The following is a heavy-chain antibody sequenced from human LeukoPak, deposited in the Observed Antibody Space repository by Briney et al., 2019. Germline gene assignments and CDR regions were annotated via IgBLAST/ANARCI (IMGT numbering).Heavy chain of an antibody. CDR3: ARDSSSGYFFDY. V-gene: IGHV3-48*04. D-gene: IGHD6-13*01. CDR1: GFTFSSYS. Sequence: GGSLRLSCAASGFTFSSYSMNWVSQAPGKGLEWLSYMSSSSSTIYYADSVKGRFTISRDNAKNSLYLQMNSLRAEDTAVYYCARDSSSGYFFDYWGQGTLVSVSS. J-gene: IGHJ4*02. CDR2: MSSSSSTI.